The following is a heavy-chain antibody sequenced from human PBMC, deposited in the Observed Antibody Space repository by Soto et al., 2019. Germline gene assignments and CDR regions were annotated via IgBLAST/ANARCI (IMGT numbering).Heavy chain of an antibody. CDR2: IIPIFGTA. CDR3: ARSDCGGDCYSVLFDY. Sequence: SVKVSCKASGGTFSSYAISWVRQAPGQGLEWMGGIIPIFGTANYAQKFQGRVTITADESTSTAYMELSSLRSEDTAVYYCARSDCGGDCYSVLFDYWGQGTLVTVSS. D-gene: IGHD2-21*02. V-gene: IGHV1-69*13. CDR1: GGTFSSYA. J-gene: IGHJ4*02.